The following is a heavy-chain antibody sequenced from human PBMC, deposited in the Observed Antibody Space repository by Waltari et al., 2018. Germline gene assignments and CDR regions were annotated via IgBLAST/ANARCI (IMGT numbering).Heavy chain of an antibody. Sequence: EVQLVESGGGLVQPGGSLRLSCAASGLTFSRFWMTWVRQAPGKGLEWVANINEDGSEKHYVDSVKGRLTISRDNAKNSLFLQMNSLRADDTAVYYCASGGHVDYCGQGTLVTVSS. CDR2: INEDGSEK. CDR1: GLTFSRFW. CDR3: ASGGHVDY. V-gene: IGHV3-7*01. J-gene: IGHJ4*02.